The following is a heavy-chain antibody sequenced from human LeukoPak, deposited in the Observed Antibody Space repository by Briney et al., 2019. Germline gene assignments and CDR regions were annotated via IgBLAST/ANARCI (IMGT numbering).Heavy chain of an antibody. J-gene: IGHJ4*02. CDR3: TRGGELMNF. CDR1: GGSISSGGYY. D-gene: IGHD1-26*01. V-gene: IGHV4-61*02. CDR2: IYTSGST. Sequence: PSQTLSLTCTVSGGSISSGGYYWTWIRQPAGKRLEWIGCIYTSGSTNYNPSLKSRVTISIDASKNQFSLRLSSVTAADTAVYYCTRGGELMNFWGQGTLVTVSS.